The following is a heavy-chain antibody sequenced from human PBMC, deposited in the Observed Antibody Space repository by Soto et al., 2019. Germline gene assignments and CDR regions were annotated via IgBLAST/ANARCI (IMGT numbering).Heavy chain of an antibody. V-gene: IGHV1-18*01. CDR3: ESELPHYDPAYSVVVARFDY. D-gene: IGHD2-21*01. J-gene: IGHJ4*02. CDR1: NYDFRDYG. CDR2: ISPYKGDT. Sequence: QVQLVQSGPEMKEPGASVKVSCKASNYDFRDYGFSWVRQAPGQGLEWMGWISPYKGDTNYAQKFKGRVTLTTDSSTNTAYMALGSLSSDDTAMYYCESELPHYDPAYSVVVARFDYWGQGTMVTVSS.